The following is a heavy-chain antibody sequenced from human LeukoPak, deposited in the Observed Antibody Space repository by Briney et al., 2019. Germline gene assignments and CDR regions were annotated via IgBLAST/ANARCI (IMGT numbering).Heavy chain of an antibody. Sequence: GGSLRLSCAASGVTFSSYWMSWVRQAPGKGLEWVANIKQDGSEKYYVDSVKGRFTISRDNAKNSLYLQMNSLRAEDTAVYYCARDSSRDYWGQGTLVTVSS. CDR2: IKQDGSEK. CDR1: GVTFSSYW. V-gene: IGHV3-7*01. J-gene: IGHJ4*02. CDR3: ARDSSRDY.